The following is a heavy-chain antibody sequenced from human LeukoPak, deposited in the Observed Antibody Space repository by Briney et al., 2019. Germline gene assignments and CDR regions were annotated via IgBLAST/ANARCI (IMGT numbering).Heavy chain of an antibody. CDR2: IYYSGST. CDR3: ARARNYYDSSDYYYEGDAFDI. CDR1: GGSISSYH. Sequence: SETLSLTCTLSGGSISSYHWSWIRQPPGKGLECIGYIYYSGSTHYNPSLKSRVTISVDTSKNQFSLKLSSVTAADTAVYFCARARNYYDSSDYYYEGDAFDIWGQGTMVTVSS. D-gene: IGHD3-22*01. V-gene: IGHV4-59*01. J-gene: IGHJ3*02.